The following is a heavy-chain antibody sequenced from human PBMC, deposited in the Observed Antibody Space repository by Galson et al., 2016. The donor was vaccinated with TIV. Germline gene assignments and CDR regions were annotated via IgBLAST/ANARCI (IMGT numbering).Heavy chain of an antibody. Sequence: SVKVSCKASGYTFSTYGFSWVRQAPGQGLEWLGWISSHNGDTNYAHNLQGRVSMTTDTSTTTAYMELRSLRSDDTAVYFCARDRRDILTGCLLDYWGQGTLVTVSS. CDR2: ISSHNGDT. CDR3: ARDRRDILTGCLLDY. J-gene: IGHJ4*02. CDR1: GYTFSTYG. V-gene: IGHV1-18*04. D-gene: IGHD3-9*01.